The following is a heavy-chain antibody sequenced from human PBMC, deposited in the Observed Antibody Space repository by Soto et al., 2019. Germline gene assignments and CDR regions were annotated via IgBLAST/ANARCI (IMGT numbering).Heavy chain of an antibody. CDR1: GFTFTNYD. Sequence: EVQLVESGGGLVQPGGSLRLSCEASGFTFTNYDMHWVRQGTGKGLEWVSGISAAGDPDYADSVEGRFTITSENAQNSFFLQMNSLRVGDTAVYYCARTDRDFYGLDVWGQGTPVIVSS. CDR3: ARTDRDFYGLDV. J-gene: IGHJ6*02. V-gene: IGHV3-13*05. CDR2: ISAAGDP.